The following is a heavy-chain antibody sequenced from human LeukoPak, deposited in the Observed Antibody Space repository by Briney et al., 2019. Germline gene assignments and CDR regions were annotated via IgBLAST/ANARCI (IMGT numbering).Heavy chain of an antibody. D-gene: IGHD6-13*01. J-gene: IGHJ4*02. Sequence: GGSLRLSCAASGFTFSGYSMKWVRQAPGKGLEWVSYISSSSSTIYYADSVKGRFTISRDNAKNSLYLQMNSLRAEDTAVYYCARVSGQQLAHIDYWGQGTLVTVSS. CDR1: GFTFSGYS. CDR3: ARVSGQQLAHIDY. CDR2: ISSSSSTI. V-gene: IGHV3-48*01.